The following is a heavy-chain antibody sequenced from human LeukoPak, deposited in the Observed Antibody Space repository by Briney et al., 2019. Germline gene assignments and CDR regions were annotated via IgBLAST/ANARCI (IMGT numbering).Heavy chain of an antibody. Sequence: KPGGSLRLYCAASGFTFSSYSMNWVRQAPGKGLEWVSSISSSSSYIYYADSVKGRFTISRDNAKNSLYLQMNSLRAEDTAVYYCARASVAGTYFDYWGQRTLVTVSS. V-gene: IGHV3-21*01. CDR1: GFTFSSYS. CDR3: ARASVAGTYFDY. D-gene: IGHD6-19*01. J-gene: IGHJ4*02. CDR2: ISSSSSYI.